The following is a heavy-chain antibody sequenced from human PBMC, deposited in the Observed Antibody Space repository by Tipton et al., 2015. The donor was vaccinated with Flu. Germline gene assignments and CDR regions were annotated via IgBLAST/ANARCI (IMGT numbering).Heavy chain of an antibody. D-gene: IGHD2-8*01. V-gene: IGHV3-66*01. CDR3: ARGSGPADTLGVYSFDN. Sequence: GSLRLSCAASGFTVSSNYMSWVRQAPGKGLEWVSVIYSGGSTYYADSVKGRFTISRDNSKNTLYLHMNSLRGEDTAVYYCARGSGPADTLGVYSFDNWGQGTLVTVSS. CDR2: IYSGGST. J-gene: IGHJ4*02. CDR1: GFTVSSNY.